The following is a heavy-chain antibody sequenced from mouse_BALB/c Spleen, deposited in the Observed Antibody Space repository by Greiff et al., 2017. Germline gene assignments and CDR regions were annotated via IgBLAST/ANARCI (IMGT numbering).Heavy chain of an antibody. D-gene: IGHD2-1*01. CDR1: GFNIKDYY. Sequence: EVQLQQSGAELVRSGASVKLSCTASGFNIKDYYMHWVKQRPEQGLEWIGWIDPENGDTEYAPKFQGKATMTADTSSNTAYLQLSSLTSEDTAVYYCNGAYYYGNYYFDDWGQGTTRTVSS. CDR2: IDPENGDT. CDR3: NGAYYYGNYYFDD. J-gene: IGHJ2*01. V-gene: IGHV14-4*02.